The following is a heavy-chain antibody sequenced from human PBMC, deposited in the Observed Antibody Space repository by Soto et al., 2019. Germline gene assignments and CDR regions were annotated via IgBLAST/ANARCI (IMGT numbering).Heavy chain of an antibody. D-gene: IGHD6-6*01. CDR1: GGSISSSSYY. Sequence: SETLSLTCTVSGGSISSSSYYWGWIRQPPGKGLEWIGSIYYSGSTYYNPSLKSRVTISVDTSKNQFSLKLSSVTAADTAVYYCARHQGDGSSSFDYWGQGTLVTVSS. CDR3: ARHQGDGSSSFDY. J-gene: IGHJ4*02. CDR2: IYYSGST. V-gene: IGHV4-39*01.